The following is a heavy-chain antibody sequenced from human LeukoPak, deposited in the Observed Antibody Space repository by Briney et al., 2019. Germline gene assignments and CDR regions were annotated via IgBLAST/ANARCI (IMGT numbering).Heavy chain of an antibody. V-gene: IGHV4-34*01. CDR2: INHSGST. D-gene: IGHD3-10*01. Sequence: PSETLSLTCAVYGGSFSGYYWSWIRQPPGKGLEWIGEINHSGSTNYNPSLKSRVTISVDTSKNQFSLKLSSVTAADTAVYYCARAMGLLWFGELDYWGQGTLVTVSS. CDR1: GGSFSGYY. J-gene: IGHJ4*02. CDR3: ARAMGLLWFGELDY.